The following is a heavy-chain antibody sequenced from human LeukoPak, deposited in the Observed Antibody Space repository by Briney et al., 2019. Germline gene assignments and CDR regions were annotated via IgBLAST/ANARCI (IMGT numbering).Heavy chain of an antibody. V-gene: IGHV4-59*01. J-gene: IGHJ6*02. D-gene: IGHD3-9*01. Sequence: SETLSLTCTVSGGSISNYYWSWIRQPPGKGLEWIGYIYYSGHTNYNPSLKSRVTISVDTSKKQFSLKLSSVTAADTAVYYCARDHYDVLTGYYNGMDVWGQGTTVTVSS. CDR1: GGSISNYY. CDR3: ARDHYDVLTGYYNGMDV. CDR2: IYYSGHT.